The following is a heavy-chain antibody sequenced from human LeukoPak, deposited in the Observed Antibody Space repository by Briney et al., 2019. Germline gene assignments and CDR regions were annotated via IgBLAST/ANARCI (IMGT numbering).Heavy chain of an antibody. CDR1: GGSISSYY. CDR3: ASRIAAAGTTIRY. Sequence: SETLSLTCTVSGGSISSYYWSWIRQPPGKGLEWIGYIYYSGSTNYNPSLKSRVTISVDTSKNQFSLKLSSVTAADTAVYYCASRIAAAGTTIRYWGQGTLVTVSS. CDR2: IYYSGST. J-gene: IGHJ4*02. V-gene: IGHV4-59*12. D-gene: IGHD6-13*01.